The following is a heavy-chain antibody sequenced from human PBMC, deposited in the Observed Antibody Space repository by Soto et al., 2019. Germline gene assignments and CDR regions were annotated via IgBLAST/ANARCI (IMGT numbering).Heavy chain of an antibody. V-gene: IGHV1-46*01. CDR2: INPSGGST. CDR1: GYTFTSYY. D-gene: IGHD2-8*01. Sequence: ASVKVSCKASGYTFTSYYMHWVRQAPGQGLEWMGIINPSGGSTSYAQKFQGRVTMTRDTSTSTVYMELSSLRSEDTAVYYCARGRVLYYLHYYYYYGMDVWGQGTTVTVS. CDR3: ARGRVLYYLHYYYYYGMDV. J-gene: IGHJ6*02.